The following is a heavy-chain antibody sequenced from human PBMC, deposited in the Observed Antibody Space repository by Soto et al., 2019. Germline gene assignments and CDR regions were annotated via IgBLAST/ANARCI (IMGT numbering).Heavy chain of an antibody. CDR1: VGSFSGYY. CDR2: IYYSGST. J-gene: IGHJ5*02. D-gene: IGHD2-2*01. Sequence: PSETLSLTCAVYVGSFSGYYWSWIRQPPGKGLEWIGCIYYSGSTNYNPSLKSRVTISVDTSKNQFSLKLSSMTAADTAVYYCVRASDIVVVATPRWWFDPWGQGTLVTVSS. CDR3: VRASDIVVVATPRWWFDP. V-gene: IGHV4-59*12.